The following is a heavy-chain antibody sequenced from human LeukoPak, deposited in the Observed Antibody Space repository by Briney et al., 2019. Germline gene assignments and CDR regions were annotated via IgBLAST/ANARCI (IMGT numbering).Heavy chain of an antibody. V-gene: IGHV3-23*01. D-gene: IGHD1-26*01. CDR3: ARASYSGSDAFDI. CDR2: ISGSGGST. Sequence: GGSLRLSCAASGFTFSSYAMSWVRQAPGKGLGWVSAISGSGGSTYYADSVKGRFTISRDNSKNTLYLQMNSLRAEDTAVYYCARASYSGSDAFDIWGQGTMVTVSS. J-gene: IGHJ3*02. CDR1: GFTFSSYA.